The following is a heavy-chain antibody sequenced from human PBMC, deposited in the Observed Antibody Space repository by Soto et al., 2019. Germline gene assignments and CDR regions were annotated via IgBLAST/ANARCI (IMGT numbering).Heavy chain of an antibody. CDR2: MNPNSGNT. D-gene: IGHD5-18*01. CDR3: ARGHWSYGNYYYYYGMDV. Sequence: QVQLVQSGAEVKKPGASVKVSCKASGYTFTSYDINWVRQATGQGLEWMGWMNPNSGNTGYAQKFQGRVTMTRNNSISTAYMEMSGLRYEDTAVYYCARGHWSYGNYYYYYGMDVWGQGTTVTVSS. V-gene: IGHV1-8*01. CDR1: GYTFTSYD. J-gene: IGHJ6*02.